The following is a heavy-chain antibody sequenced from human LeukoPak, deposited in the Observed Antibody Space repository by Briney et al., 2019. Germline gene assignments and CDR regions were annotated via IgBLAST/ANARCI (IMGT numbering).Heavy chain of an antibody. CDR2: ISWNSGSI. CDR1: GFTFSSYA. J-gene: IGHJ3*02. CDR3: AKDLGYCSSTSCRDVIGAFDI. Sequence: GGSLRLSCAASGFTFSSYAMSWVRQAPGKGLEWVSGISWNSGSIGYADSVKGRFTISRDNAKNSLYLQMNSLRAEDTALYYCAKDLGYCSSTSCRDVIGAFDIWGQGTMVTVSS. D-gene: IGHD2-2*01. V-gene: IGHV3-9*01.